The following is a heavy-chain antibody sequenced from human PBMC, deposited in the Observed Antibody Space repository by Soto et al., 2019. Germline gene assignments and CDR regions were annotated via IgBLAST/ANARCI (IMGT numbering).Heavy chain of an antibody. D-gene: IGHD6-19*01. CDR2: IIPIFGTA. Sequence: GASVKVSCKASGGTFSSYAISWVRQAPGQGLQWMGGIIPIFGTANYAQKFQGRVTITADESTSTAYMELSSLRSEDTAVYYCARDRSSGWYDRGSCDYWGQRTLLTVSS. J-gene: IGHJ4*02. CDR3: ARDRSSGWYDRGSCDY. V-gene: IGHV1-69*13. CDR1: GGTFSSYA.